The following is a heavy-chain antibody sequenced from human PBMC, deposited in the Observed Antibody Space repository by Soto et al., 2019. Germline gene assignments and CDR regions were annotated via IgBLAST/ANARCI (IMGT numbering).Heavy chain of an antibody. V-gene: IGHV3-9*01. CDR2: ISWNSVSI. J-gene: IGHJ4*02. Sequence: GGSLRLSCAASGFTFDDYAMHWVRQAPGKGLEWVSGISWNSVSIGYADSVKGRFTIPRDNAKNSLYLQMNSLRAEDTALYYCAKDMLGYCSSTSCRFDYWGQGTLVTVSS. CDR3: AKDMLGYCSSTSCRFDY. D-gene: IGHD2-2*01. CDR1: GFTFDDYA.